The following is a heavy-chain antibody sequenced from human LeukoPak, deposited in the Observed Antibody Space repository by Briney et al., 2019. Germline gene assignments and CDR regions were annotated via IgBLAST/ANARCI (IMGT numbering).Heavy chain of an antibody. CDR3: ARGSRYSGYEPLDY. V-gene: IGHV3-38-3*01. CDR1: GFTVSSNE. CDR2: ISGGST. J-gene: IGHJ4*02. Sequence: GGSLRLSCAASGFTVSSNEMSWVRQAPGKGLEWVSSISGGSTYYADSRKGRFTISRDNSKNTLHLQMNSLRAEDTAVYYCARGSRYSGYEPLDYWGQGTLVTVSS. D-gene: IGHD5-12*01.